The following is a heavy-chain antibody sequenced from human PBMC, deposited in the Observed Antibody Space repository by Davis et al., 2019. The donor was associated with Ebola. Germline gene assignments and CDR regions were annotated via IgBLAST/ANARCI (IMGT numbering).Heavy chain of an antibody. CDR1: GFTFSSYS. D-gene: IGHD2-2*02. CDR2: ISSSSSYI. CDR3: ARAGGIVVVPAAIKSYYGMDV. J-gene: IGHJ6*02. V-gene: IGHV3-21*01. Sequence: GESLKISCAASGFTFSSYSMNWVRQAPGKGLEWVSSISSSSSYIYYADSVKGRFTISRDNAKNSLYLQMNSLRAEDTAVYYCARAGGIVVVPAAIKSYYGMDVWGQGTTVTVSS.